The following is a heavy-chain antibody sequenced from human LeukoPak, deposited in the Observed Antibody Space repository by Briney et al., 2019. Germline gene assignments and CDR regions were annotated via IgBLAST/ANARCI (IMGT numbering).Heavy chain of an antibody. CDR1: GFTFNTYG. V-gene: IGHV3-48*01. J-gene: IGHJ4*02. CDR3: AKDRRPTTVITYPSY. CDR2: ISSDSTTT. Sequence: GGSLRLSCAASGFTFNTYGMNWVRQAPGKGLEWISYISSDSTTTYYADSVKGRFIISRDNAKNSLFLHMNSLRAEDTAVYYCAKDRRPTTVITYPSYWGQGTLVTVSS. D-gene: IGHD4-11*01.